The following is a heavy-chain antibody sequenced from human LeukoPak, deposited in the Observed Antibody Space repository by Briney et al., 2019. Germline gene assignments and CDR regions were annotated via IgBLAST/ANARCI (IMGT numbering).Heavy chain of an antibody. CDR2: IFYSGST. V-gene: IGHV4-59*08. Sequence: PSETLSLTCTVSGGSISGYYWSWIRQPPGQGLEWIGYIFYSGSTNYNPTLKSRVTISVDASENQFSLRLSSVTAADTAVYFCARQASRLPYFDLWGRGTLVAVSS. J-gene: IGHJ2*01. CDR3: ARQASRLPYFDL. CDR1: GGSISGYY. D-gene: IGHD6-25*01.